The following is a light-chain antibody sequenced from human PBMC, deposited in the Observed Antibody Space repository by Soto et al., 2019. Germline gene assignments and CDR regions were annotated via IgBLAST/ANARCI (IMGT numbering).Light chain of an antibody. CDR1: SGHSTYA. CDR3: QTWATGPDWV. CDR2: LDSDGSH. J-gene: IGLJ3*02. Sequence: QSVLTQSPSASASLGASVKLTCTLSSGHSTYAIAWHQQQPEKGPRYFMKLDSDGSHSKGDGIPDRFSGSSSGAERYLTISSLQSEDEADYYCQTWATGPDWVFGGGTKLTVL. V-gene: IGLV4-69*01.